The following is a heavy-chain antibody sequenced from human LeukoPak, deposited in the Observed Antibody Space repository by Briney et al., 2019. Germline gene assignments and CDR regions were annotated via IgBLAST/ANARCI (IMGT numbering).Heavy chain of an antibody. CDR3: ARRILGIAAAGGWFDY. J-gene: IGHJ4*02. CDR1: GYSFTSYW. CDR2: IYPGDSDT. D-gene: IGHD6-13*01. V-gene: IGHV5-51*01. Sequence: GESLKISCKGSGYSFTSYWIGWVRQMPGKGLEWMGTIYPGDSDTRYSPSFQGQVTISADKSISTAYLQWSSLKASDTAMYYCARRILGIAAAGGWFDYWGQGTLVTVSS.